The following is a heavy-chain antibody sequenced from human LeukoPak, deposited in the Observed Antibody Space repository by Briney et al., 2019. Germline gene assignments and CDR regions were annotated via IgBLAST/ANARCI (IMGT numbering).Heavy chain of an antibody. D-gene: IGHD3-10*01. J-gene: IGHJ4*02. CDR2: INPSGGST. Sequence: GASVKVSCKASGYTFTSYYMHWVRQAPGQGLEWMGIINPSGGSTSYAQKFQGRVTMTRDMSTSTVYMELSSLRSEDTAVYYCARDGAPYGSGSGYFDYWGQGTLVTVSS. CDR3: ARDGAPYGSGSGYFDY. CDR1: GYTFTSYY. V-gene: IGHV1-46*01.